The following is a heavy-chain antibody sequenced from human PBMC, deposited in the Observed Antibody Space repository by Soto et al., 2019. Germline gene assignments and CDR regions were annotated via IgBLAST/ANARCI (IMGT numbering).Heavy chain of an antibody. CDR3: VGGGLVPAAPWDSFDI. J-gene: IGHJ3*02. V-gene: IGHV3-23*01. CDR1: GFTFRSYA. D-gene: IGHD2-2*01. Sequence: GGSLRLSCAASGFTFRSYAMSWVRQAPGKGLEWVSAISGTGGSTYYADSVKGRFTISRDNSKNTLYLQMNSLRAEDMAVYYCVGGGLVPAAPWDSFDIWGQGTMVTVSS. CDR2: ISGTGGST.